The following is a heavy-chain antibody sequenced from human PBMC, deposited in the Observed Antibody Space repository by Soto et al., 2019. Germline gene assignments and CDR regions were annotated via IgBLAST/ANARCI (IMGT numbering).Heavy chain of an antibody. J-gene: IGHJ6*03. CDR3: ARDGPNYDILTGYYLSYYYYYMDV. V-gene: IGHV4-59*01. CDR2: IYYSGCT. CDR1: GGSISSYY. D-gene: IGHD3-9*01. Sequence: SETLSLTCTVSGGSISSYYWSWIRQPPGKGLEWIGYIYYSGCTNYNPSLKSRVTISVDTSKNQFSLKLSSVTAADTAVYYCARDGPNYDILTGYYLSYYYYYMDVWGKGTTVTVSS.